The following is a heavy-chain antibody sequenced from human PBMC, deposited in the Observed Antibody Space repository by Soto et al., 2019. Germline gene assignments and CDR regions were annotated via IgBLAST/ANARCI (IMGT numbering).Heavy chain of an antibody. CDR3: AKELFAKIGVWEGCDL. J-gene: IGHJ3*01. Sequence: PGGSLRLSCAASGFYFSAYAMSWVRQAPGKGLQWVSGLVGSGADKNYADSVRGRFTVSRDNSKNTLYLEMNSLRDEDTAVYFCAKELFAKIGVWEGCDLWGRGTKGNVSS. D-gene: IGHD2-8*01. V-gene: IGHV3-23*01. CDR2: LVGSGADK. CDR1: GFYFSAYA.